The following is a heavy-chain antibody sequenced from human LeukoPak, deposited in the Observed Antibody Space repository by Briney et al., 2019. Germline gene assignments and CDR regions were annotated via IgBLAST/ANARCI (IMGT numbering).Heavy chain of an antibody. J-gene: IGHJ4*02. CDR3: ARDGEELLGKGSFDY. CDR2: IYYSGST. V-gene: IGHV4-39*02. Sequence: SETLSLTCTVSGGSISSYYWGWIRQPPGKGLEWIGSIYYSGSTYYNPSLKSRVTISVDTSKNQFSLKLSSVTAADTAVYYCARDGEELLGKGSFDYWGQGTLVTVSS. CDR1: GGSISSYY. D-gene: IGHD1-26*01.